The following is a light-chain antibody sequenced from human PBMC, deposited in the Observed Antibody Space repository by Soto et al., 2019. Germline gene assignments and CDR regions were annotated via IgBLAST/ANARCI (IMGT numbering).Light chain of an antibody. Sequence: AALTQPPSVSAATGLKVTISCSGSSSNIGNNYVSWYQQLPGTAPKLLIYENNKRPSGIPDRFSGSKSGTSATLGITGLQTGDEADYYCGTWDSSLSAGVFGPGTKVPVL. CDR1: SSNIGNNY. V-gene: IGLV1-51*02. CDR2: ENN. J-gene: IGLJ1*01. CDR3: GTWDSSLSAGV.